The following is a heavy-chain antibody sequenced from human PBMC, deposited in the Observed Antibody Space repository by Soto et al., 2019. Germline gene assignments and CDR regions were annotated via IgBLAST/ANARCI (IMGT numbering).Heavy chain of an antibody. CDR3: ARGPYDSSGYYYANFDY. CDR2: TYYRSKWYN. D-gene: IGHD3-22*01. Sequence: SQTLSLTCAISGDSVSSNSAAWNWIRQSPSRGLEWLGRTYYRSKWYNDYAVSVKSRITINPDTSKNQFSLQLNSVTPEDTAVYYCARGPYDSSGYYYANFDYWGEGTLVTSPQ. CDR1: GDSVSSNSAA. J-gene: IGHJ4*02. V-gene: IGHV6-1*01.